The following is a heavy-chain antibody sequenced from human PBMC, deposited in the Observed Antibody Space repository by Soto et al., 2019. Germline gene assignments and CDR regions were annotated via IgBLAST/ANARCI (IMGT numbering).Heavy chain of an antibody. CDR2: FDPEDGET. CDR3: ATGYSSGWYPSY. Sequence: VASVKVSCKVSGYTLTELSMHWVRQAPGKGLEWMGGFDPEDGETIYAQKFQGRVTMTEDTSTDTAYMELSSLRSEDTAVYYCATGYSSGWYPSYWGQGTLVTVSS. CDR1: GYTLTELS. V-gene: IGHV1-24*01. J-gene: IGHJ4*02. D-gene: IGHD6-19*01.